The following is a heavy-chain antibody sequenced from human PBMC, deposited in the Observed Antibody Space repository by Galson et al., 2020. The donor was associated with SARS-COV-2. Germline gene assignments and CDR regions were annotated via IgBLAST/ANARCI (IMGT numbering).Heavy chain of an antibody. Sequence: SETLSLTCTVSGGSVSRSNYYCTWIRQPPGKGLEWIGNINYSGNTKYNPSLKSRLTISVDTSKNQFSLKLTSVTAADAAVYYCARGVSGDPCDYWGQGTPVTVSS. CDR3: ARGVSGDPCDY. J-gene: IGHJ4*02. D-gene: IGHD2-21*02. CDR1: GGSVSRSNYY. V-gene: IGHV4-61*01. CDR2: INYSGNT.